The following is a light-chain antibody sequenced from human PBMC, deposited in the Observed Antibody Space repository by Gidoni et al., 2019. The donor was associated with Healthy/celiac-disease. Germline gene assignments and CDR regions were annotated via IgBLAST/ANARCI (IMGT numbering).Light chain of an antibody. CDR3: AAWDDSLSVVV. CDR2: RNN. J-gene: IGLJ2*01. V-gene: IGLV1-47*01. Sequence: QSVLPHPPSASGTPGQRVTISCSGSSSNIGSNYVYWYQQLPGTAPKLLIYRNNHRPSGVPDRCSGSKSGTSASLAISGLRSEDEADYYCAAWDDSLSVVVFGGGTKLTVL. CDR1: SSNIGSNY.